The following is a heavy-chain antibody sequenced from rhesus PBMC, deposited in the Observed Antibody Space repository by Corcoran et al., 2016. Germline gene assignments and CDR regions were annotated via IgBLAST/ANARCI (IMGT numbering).Heavy chain of an antibody. CDR2: VYGSSGRT. J-gene: IGHJ4*01. CDR1: GSSINGAFD. V-gene: IGHV4-76*01. Sequence: QVQLQESGPGLVKPSETLSPTGAVSGSSINGAFDWTWIRQPPGKGLEWIGYVYGSSGRTIYHPSLENRVSISKDTSKNQFSLKLSSVTAADTAVYYCVRDTSWPDQIFDYWGQGVLVTVSS. D-gene: IGHD6-13*01. CDR3: VRDTSWPDQIFDY.